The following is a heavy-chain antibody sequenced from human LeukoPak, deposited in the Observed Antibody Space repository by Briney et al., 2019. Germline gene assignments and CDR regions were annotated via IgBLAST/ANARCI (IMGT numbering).Heavy chain of an antibody. J-gene: IGHJ3*02. D-gene: IGHD3-10*01. CDR3: ARRTSVLLWFGESDDAFDI. CDR2: INHSGST. V-gene: IGHV4-34*01. Sequence: SETLSLTCAVYGGTFSGYYWSWIRQPPGKGLGWIGEINHSGSTNYNPSLKSRVTISVDTSKNQFSLKLSSVTAADTAVYYCARRTSVLLWFGESDDAFDIWGQGTMVTVSS. CDR1: GGTFSGYY.